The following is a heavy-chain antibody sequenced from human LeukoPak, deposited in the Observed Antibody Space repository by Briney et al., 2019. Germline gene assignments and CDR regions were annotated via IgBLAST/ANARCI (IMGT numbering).Heavy chain of an antibody. D-gene: IGHD3-22*01. J-gene: IGHJ5*02. V-gene: IGHV4-59*01. CDR2: IYYSGST. Sequence: SSKTLSLTCTVSGGSISSYYWSWIRQPPGKGLEWIGYIYYSGSTNHNPSLKSRVTISVDTSKNQFSLKLSSVTAADTAVYYCAREREGYDSSGYYSYNWFDPWGQGTLVTVSS. CDR1: GGSISSYY. CDR3: AREREGYDSSGYYSYNWFDP.